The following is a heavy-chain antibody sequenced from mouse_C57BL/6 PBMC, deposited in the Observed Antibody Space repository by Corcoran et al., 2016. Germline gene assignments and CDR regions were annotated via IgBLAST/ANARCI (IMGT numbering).Heavy chain of an antibody. V-gene: IGHV1-26*01. D-gene: IGHD6-1*01. J-gene: IGHJ3*01. CDR2: INPNNGGT. CDR3: ARYPSPGGFAY. CDR1: GYTFTDYY. Sequence: EVQLQQSGPELVKPGASVKISCKASGYTFTDYYMNWVKQSHGKSLEWIGDINPNNGGTSYNQKFKGKATLTVDKSSSTAYMELRSLTSEDSAVYYGARYPSPGGFAYWGQGTLVTVSA.